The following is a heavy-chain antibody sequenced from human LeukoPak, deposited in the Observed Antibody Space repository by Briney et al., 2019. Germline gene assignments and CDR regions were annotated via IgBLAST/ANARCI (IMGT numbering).Heavy chain of an antibody. CDR1: GGSLSDYY. CDR3: ARGRARGYYFDY. J-gene: IGHJ4*02. CDR2: INHSGST. D-gene: IGHD6-6*01. V-gene: IGHV4-34*01. Sequence: SETLSLTCGVYGGSLSDYYWSWIRQPPGKGLEWIGEINHSGSTNYNPSLKSRVTISVDTSKNQFSLKLSSVTAADTAVYYCARGRARGYYFDYWGQGTLVTVSS.